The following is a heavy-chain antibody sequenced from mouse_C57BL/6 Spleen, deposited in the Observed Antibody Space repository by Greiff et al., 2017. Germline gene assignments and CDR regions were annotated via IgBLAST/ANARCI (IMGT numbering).Heavy chain of an antibody. V-gene: IGHV1-66*01. CDR1: GYSFTSYY. Sequence: VQLQQSGPELVKPGASVKISCKASGYSFTSYYIHWVKQRPGQGLEWIGWIYPGSGNTKYNEKFKGKATLTADTSSSTAYMQLSSLTSEDSAVYYCARSGDGTPFYAMDYWGQGTSVTVSS. CDR2: IYPGSGNT. D-gene: IGHD2-1*01. J-gene: IGHJ4*01. CDR3: ARSGDGTPFYAMDY.